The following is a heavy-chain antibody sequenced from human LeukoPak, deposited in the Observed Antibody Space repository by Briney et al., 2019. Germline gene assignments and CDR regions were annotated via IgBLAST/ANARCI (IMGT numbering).Heavy chain of an antibody. V-gene: IGHV1-69*13. CDR3: ARDLGYYFDY. Sequence: ASVKVSCKASGGTFSIYAISWVRQAPGQGLEWMGGIIPIFGTANYAQKFQGRVTITADESTSTAYMELSSLRSEDTAVYYCARDLGYYFDYWGQGTLVTVSS. CDR2: IIPIFGTA. J-gene: IGHJ4*02. CDR1: GGTFSIYA.